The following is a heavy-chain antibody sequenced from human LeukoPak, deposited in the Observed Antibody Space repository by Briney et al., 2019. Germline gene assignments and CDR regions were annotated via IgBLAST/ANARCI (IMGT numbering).Heavy chain of an antibody. CDR2: ISAYNGNT. D-gene: IGHD2-15*01. CDR1: GYTFTSYG. V-gene: IGHV1-18*01. CDR3: ARAECSGGSCYYPYYYYYMDV. J-gene: IGHJ6*03. Sequence: ASVKVSCKASGYTFTSYGISWVRQAPGQGLEWMGWISAYNGNTNYAQKLQGRVTMTTDTSTSTAYMELRSLRSDDTAVYYCARAECSGGSCYYPYYYYYMDVWGKGTTVTVSS.